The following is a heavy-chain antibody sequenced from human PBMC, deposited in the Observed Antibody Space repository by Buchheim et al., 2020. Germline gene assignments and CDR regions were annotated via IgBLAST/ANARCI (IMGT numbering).Heavy chain of an antibody. CDR1: GFTFSSYW. Sequence: EVQLVESGGGLVQPGGSLRLSCAASGFTFSSYWMSWVRQAPGKGLEWVANIKQDGSEKYYVDSVKGRFTISRDNAKHSLYLQMNSLRAEDTAVYYCARAARYSGSSWYKFDYWGQGTL. CDR2: IKQDGSEK. J-gene: IGHJ4*02. CDR3: ARAARYSGSSWYKFDY. D-gene: IGHD6-13*01. V-gene: IGHV3-7*01.